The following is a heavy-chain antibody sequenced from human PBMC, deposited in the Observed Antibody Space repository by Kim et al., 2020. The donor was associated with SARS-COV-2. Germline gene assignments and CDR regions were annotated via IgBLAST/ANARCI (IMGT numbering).Heavy chain of an antibody. J-gene: IGHJ5*02. D-gene: IGHD7-27*01. CDR3: VKEDWGRWFDP. Sequence: TYYADSVKGRFTISRDNSKNTLYLQMSSLRAEDTAVYYCVKEDWGRWFDPWGQGTLVTVSS. CDR2: T. V-gene: IGHV3-64D*09.